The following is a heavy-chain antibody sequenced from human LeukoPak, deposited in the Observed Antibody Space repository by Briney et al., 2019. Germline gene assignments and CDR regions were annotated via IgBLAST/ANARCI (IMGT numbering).Heavy chain of an antibody. CDR3: ARHWRVDTVTTYFDY. Sequence: GSLRLSCAASGITLSDHYMDWVRQAPGKGLEWIGSICYSGSTYYNPSLKSRVTISVDTSKNQFSLKLSSVTAADTAVYYCARHWRVDTVTTYFDYWGQGTLVTVSS. J-gene: IGHJ4*02. D-gene: IGHD4-17*01. CDR2: ICYSGST. CDR1: GITLSDHY. V-gene: IGHV4-39*01.